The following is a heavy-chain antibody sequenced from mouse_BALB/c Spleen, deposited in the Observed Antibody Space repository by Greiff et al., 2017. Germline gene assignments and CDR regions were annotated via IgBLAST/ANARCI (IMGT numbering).Heavy chain of an antibody. CDR3: ARSGGYDGYYFDY. Sequence: VKLVESGAELAKPGASVKMSCKASGYTFTSYWMHWVKQRPGQGLEWIGYINPSTGYTEYNQKFKDKATLTADKSSSTAYMQLSSLTSEDSAVYYCARSGGYDGYYFDYWGQGTTLTVSS. D-gene: IGHD2-2*01. CDR1: GYTFTSYW. J-gene: IGHJ2*01. CDR2: INPSTGYT. V-gene: IGHV1-7*01.